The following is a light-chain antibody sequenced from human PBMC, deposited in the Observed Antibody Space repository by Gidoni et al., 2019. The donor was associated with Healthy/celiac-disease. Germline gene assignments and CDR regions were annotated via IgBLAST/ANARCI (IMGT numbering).Light chain of an antibody. J-gene: IGLJ3*02. CDR1: SSDVGGYNY. CDR2: DVS. Sequence: QAALTQPRSGYGAPGQAGTISCTGTSSDVGGYNYVSWYQQHPGKAPKLMIYDVSKRPSAVPARFSGSQSGTTASLTISVLQAAAEADYYFCSSAGSYTLVFGGGTKLTVL. CDR3: CSSAGSYTLV. V-gene: IGLV2-11*01.